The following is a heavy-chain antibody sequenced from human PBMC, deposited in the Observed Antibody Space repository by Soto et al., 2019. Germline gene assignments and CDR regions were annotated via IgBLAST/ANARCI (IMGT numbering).Heavy chain of an antibody. D-gene: IGHD2-15*01. V-gene: IGHV5-51*01. CDR2: IYPGDSDT. Sequence: PGESLKISCKGSGYSFTSYWIGWVRQMPGKGLEWMGIIYPGDSDTRYSPSFQGQVTISADKSISTAYLQGSSLKTSDTAMYYCARGDRVSANGYGSGGSCYDLGYWGQGTLVTVSS. CDR3: ARGDRVSANGYGSGGSCYDLGY. CDR1: GYSFTSYW. J-gene: IGHJ4*02.